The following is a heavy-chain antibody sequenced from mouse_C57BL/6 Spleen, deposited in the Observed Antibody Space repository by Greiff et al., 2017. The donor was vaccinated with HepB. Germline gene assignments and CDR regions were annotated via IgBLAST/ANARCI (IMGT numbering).Heavy chain of an antibody. V-gene: IGHV3-8*01. D-gene: IGHD1-1*02. J-gene: IGHJ1*03. CDR2: ISYSGST. CDR1: GYSITSDY. Sequence: EVMLVESGPGLAKPSQTLSLTCSVTGYSITSDYWNWIRKFPGNKLEYMGYISYSGSTYYNPSLKSRISITRDTSKNQYYLQLNSVTTEDTATYYCARGSYPSYWYFDVWGTGTTVTVSS. CDR3: ARGSYPSYWYFDV.